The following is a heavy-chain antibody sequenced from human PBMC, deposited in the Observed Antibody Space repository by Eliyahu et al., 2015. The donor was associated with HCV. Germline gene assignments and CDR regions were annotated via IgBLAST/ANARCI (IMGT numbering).Heavy chain of an antibody. J-gene: IGHJ4*02. CDR2: ISAYNADT. CDR3: ARAPPYFVVVTAPDH. V-gene: IGHV1-18*01. D-gene: IGHD2-21*02. Sequence: QLVQSGAEVKKPGASVKVSCKASGYSFTSYGISWARQAPGQGLEWMGWISAYNADTNYAQKLQGRVTMTTDTSTSTAYMEVRSLRSDDTAVYYCARAPPYFVVVTAPDHWGQGTLVTVSS. CDR1: GYSFTSYG.